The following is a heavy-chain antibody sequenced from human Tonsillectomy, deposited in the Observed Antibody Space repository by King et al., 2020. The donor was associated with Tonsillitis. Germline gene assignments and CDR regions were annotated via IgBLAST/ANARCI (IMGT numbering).Heavy chain of an antibody. CDR1: GFTFDDSA. CDR2: ISWNSDIT. D-gene: IGHD6-19*01. J-gene: IGHJ4*02. CDR3: AKDPTGYKSGWYYFDY. Sequence: VQLVESGGGLVQPGGSLRLSCAAAGFTFDDSAMHWVRQAPGKGLEWVSGISWNSDITGYGDSVKGRFTISRDNAKNSLYLQMNSLTPEDTALYYCAKDPTGYKSGWYYFDYWGQGTLVTVSS. V-gene: IGHV3-9*01.